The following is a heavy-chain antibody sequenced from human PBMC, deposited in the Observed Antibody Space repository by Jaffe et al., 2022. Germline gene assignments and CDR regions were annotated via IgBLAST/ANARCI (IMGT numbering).Heavy chain of an antibody. CDR3: AKGGSSGWYFGYWYFDL. V-gene: IGHV3-23*01. J-gene: IGHJ2*01. Sequence: EVQLLESGGGLVQPGGSLRLSCAASGFTFSSYAMSWVRQAPGKGLEWVSAISGSGGSTYYADSVKGRFTISRDNSKNTLYLQMNSLRAEDTAVYYCAKGGSSGWYFGYWYFDLWGRGTLVTVSS. CDR2: ISGSGGST. D-gene: IGHD6-19*01. CDR1: GFTFSSYA.